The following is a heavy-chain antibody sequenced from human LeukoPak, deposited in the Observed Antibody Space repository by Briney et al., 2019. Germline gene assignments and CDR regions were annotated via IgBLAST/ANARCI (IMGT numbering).Heavy chain of an antibody. Sequence: AGSLRLSCAASGFTFSSYSMNWVRQAPGKGREWVSYISSSSTIYYADSVKGRFTISRDNANTSLYLQMNRLRAADTAVYYCARSVSPFAFDIWGQGTMVTVSS. CDR2: ISSSSTI. CDR3: ARSVSPFAFDI. V-gene: IGHV3-48*01. CDR1: GFTFSSYS. J-gene: IGHJ3*02.